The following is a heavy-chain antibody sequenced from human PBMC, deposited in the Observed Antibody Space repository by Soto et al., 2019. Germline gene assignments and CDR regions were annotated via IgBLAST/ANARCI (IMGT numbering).Heavy chain of an antibody. J-gene: IGHJ4*02. CDR2: IYPSGTI. D-gene: IGHD3-16*01. V-gene: IGHV4-30-2*01. CDR3: ATYTAFAKYYFDY. CDR1: GVSITTNGYP. Sequence: SETLSLTCAVSGVSITTNGYPWSWIRQPPGKGLEWIGYIYPSGTIFYIPSLNSRVTISADTSNNQFSLKLTSVTAADTAVYFCATYTAFAKYYFDYWGRGTLVTVSS.